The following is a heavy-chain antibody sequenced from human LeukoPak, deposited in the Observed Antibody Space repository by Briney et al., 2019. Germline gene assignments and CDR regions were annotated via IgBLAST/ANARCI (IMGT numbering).Heavy chain of an antibody. Sequence: SETLSLTCTVSGYSMSSGYYWGWIRQPPGKGLEWIGSINHSGSTYYNPSLKSRVTISVDTSKNQFSLKLSSVTAADTAVYYCAYVTLGYCRGGSCWKYFDYWGQGTLVTVSS. J-gene: IGHJ4*02. CDR3: AYVTLGYCRGGSCWKYFDY. CDR2: INHSGST. D-gene: IGHD2-15*01. V-gene: IGHV4-38-2*02. CDR1: GYSMSSGYY.